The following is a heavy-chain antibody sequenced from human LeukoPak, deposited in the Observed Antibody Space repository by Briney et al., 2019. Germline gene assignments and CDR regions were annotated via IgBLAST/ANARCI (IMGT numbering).Heavy chain of an antibody. CDR2: ISGSGGST. J-gene: IGHJ4*02. CDR3: AILPGYSSGWYEVNY. CDR1: GFTFSSYA. V-gene: IGHV3-23*01. D-gene: IGHD6-13*01. Sequence: GGSLRLSCAASGFTFSSYAMSWVRQAPGKGLEWVSGISGSGGSTYYADSVKGRFPISRDNSRNTLYLQMNSPRAEGTAVYYCAILPGYSSGWYEVNYWGQGTLVTVSS.